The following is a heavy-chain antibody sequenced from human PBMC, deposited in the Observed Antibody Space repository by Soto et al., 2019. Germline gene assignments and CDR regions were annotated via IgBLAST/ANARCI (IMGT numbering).Heavy chain of an antibody. D-gene: IGHD3-10*01. V-gene: IGHV4-4*02. CDR3: SSRVTDAPT. CDR2: ILYSGST. J-gene: IGHJ5*02. Sequence: QVQLQESGPGLVKPSGTLSLTCGVSGGSISSGWWTWVRQPPGKGLEWIGEILYSGSTNYNSSLKSRVTISIDKSKNHFSLNLTSVPAADTAVYYCSSRVTDAPTWGQGTLVTVSS. CDR1: GGSISSGW.